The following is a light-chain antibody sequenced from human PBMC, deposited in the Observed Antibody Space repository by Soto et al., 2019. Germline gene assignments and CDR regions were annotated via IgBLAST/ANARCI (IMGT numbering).Light chain of an antibody. Sequence: DIQPTQSPSSVSASLGDGVNITCRASQSVSIYLNWYQQKPGKAPNLLISAASSLQSGVPSRFSGSGSGTEFSLTITSLQPEDFATYYCLQHYTYPRTFGQGTKVDI. CDR1: QSVSIY. V-gene: IGKV1-17*01. J-gene: IGKJ1*01. CDR3: LQHYTYPRT. CDR2: AAS.